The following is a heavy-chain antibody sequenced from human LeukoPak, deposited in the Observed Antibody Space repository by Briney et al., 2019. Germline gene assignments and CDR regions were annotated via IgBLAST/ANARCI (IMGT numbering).Heavy chain of an antibody. CDR2: IYYSGNT. V-gene: IGHV4-30-4*08. CDR3: ARELLSCSGSSCQSGDY. J-gene: IGHJ4*02. D-gene: IGHD2-15*01. CDR1: GGSISSGDYF. Sequence: SETLSLTCTVSGGSISSGDYFWSWIRQPPGKGLEWIAYIYYSGNTYYNPSLNSRATISVDTSKNQFSLKLNSMTAADTAVYYCARELLSCSGSSCQSGDYWGQGTLVTVSS.